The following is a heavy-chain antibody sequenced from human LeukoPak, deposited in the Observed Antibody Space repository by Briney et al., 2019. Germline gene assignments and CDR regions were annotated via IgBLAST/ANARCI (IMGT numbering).Heavy chain of an antibody. CDR1: GGSISSYY. CDR3: ARHSRLDKSSLSWADY. CDR2: IYYSGST. Sequence: SETLSLTCTVSGGSISSYYWSWIRQPPGKGLEWIGYIYYSGSTNYNPSLKSRVTISVDTSKNQFSLKLSSVTTADTAVYYCARHSRLDKSSLSWADYWGQGTLVTVSS. V-gene: IGHV4-59*08. D-gene: IGHD2-2*03. J-gene: IGHJ4*02.